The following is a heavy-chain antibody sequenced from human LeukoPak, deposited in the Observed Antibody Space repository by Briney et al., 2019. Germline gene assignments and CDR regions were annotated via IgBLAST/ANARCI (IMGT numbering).Heavy chain of an antibody. D-gene: IGHD2-2*01. J-gene: IGHJ4*02. CDR1: GFTFSSYA. CDR2: ISGSGGST. CDR3: ARRYCSSTSCLFDY. V-gene: IGHV3-23*01. Sequence: GGSLRLSCAASGFTFSSYAMSWVRQAPGKGLEWVSAISGSGGSTYYADSVKGRFTISRDNSKNTLYLQMNSLRAEDTAVYYCARRYCSSTSCLFDYWGQGTLVTVSS.